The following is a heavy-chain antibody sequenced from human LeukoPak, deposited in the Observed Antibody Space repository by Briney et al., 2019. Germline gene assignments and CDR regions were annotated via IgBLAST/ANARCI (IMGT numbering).Heavy chain of an antibody. CDR1: GGTFSSYA. CDR2: IIPIFGTA. V-gene: IGHV1-69*05. CDR3: ASGMRVGPNI. Sequence: SVKVSCKASGGTFSSYAISWVRQAPGQGLEWMGGIIPIFGTANYAQKFQGRVTMTRDTSTSTVYMELSSLRSEDTAVYYCASGMRVGPNIWGQGTLVTVSS. D-gene: IGHD1-26*01. J-gene: IGHJ4*02.